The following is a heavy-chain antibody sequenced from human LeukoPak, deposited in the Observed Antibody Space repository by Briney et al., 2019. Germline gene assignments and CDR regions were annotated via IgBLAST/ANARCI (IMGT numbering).Heavy chain of an antibody. D-gene: IGHD6-13*01. CDR1: GFTLRNSA. CDR3: AKDTAASGFLGLHY. Sequence: PGGSLRLSCIVSGFTLRNSAMKWARQSPEKGLEWVSGIGGSGVSTNYADSVKGRFTISRDNSKNTLYLQINSLRDEDTALYYCAKDTAASGFLGLHYWGQGTLVAVSS. V-gene: IGHV3-23*01. CDR2: IGGSGVST. J-gene: IGHJ4*02.